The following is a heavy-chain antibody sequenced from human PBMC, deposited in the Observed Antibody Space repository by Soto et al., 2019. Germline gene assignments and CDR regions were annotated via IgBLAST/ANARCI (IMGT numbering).Heavy chain of an antibody. J-gene: IGHJ5*02. D-gene: IGHD1-26*01. Sequence: EVQLVESGGGLVKPGGSLRLSCAASGFTFSSYSMNWVRQAPGKGLEWVLSISSSSSYIYYADSVKGRFTISRDNAKNSLYLQMNSLRAEDTAVYYCARDLSGSYFRWFDPWGQGTLVTVSS. CDR3: ARDLSGSYFRWFDP. CDR1: GFTFSSYS. V-gene: IGHV3-21*01. CDR2: ISSSSSYI.